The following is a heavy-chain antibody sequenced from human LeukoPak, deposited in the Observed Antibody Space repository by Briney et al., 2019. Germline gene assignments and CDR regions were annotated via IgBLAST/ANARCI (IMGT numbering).Heavy chain of an antibody. Sequence: SVKVSCKASGGTFSSYAISWVRQAPGQGLEWMGRIIPIFGAANYAQKFQGRVTITTDESTSTAYMELSSLRSEDTAVYYCARGTVEIGAFDIWGQGTMVTVSS. V-gene: IGHV1-69*05. D-gene: IGHD1-26*01. J-gene: IGHJ3*02. CDR2: IIPIFGAA. CDR1: GGTFSSYA. CDR3: ARGTVEIGAFDI.